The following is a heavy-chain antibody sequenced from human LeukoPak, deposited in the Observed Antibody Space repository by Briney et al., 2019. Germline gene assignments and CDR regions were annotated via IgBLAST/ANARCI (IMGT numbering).Heavy chain of an antibody. J-gene: IGHJ1*01. CDR1: GGSLSGYY. D-gene: IGHD2-2*01. Sequence: SETLSLTCAVYGGSLSGYYWNWIRQSPGKGLEWIGEINHSGSTNYNPSLKSRVTISVDTSKNQFSLKLSSVTAADTAVYYCARLDCSSTSCYFQHRGQGTLVTVSS. CDR2: INHSGST. V-gene: IGHV4-34*01. CDR3: ARLDCSSTSCYFQH.